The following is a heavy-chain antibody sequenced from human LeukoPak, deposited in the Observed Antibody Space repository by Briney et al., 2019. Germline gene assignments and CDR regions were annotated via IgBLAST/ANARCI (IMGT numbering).Heavy chain of an antibody. CDR2: IKPDGSQR. V-gene: IGHV3-7*03. CDR3: AKDRDGYTPDY. J-gene: IGHJ4*02. Sequence: AGGSLRLSCAASGFRFRNYWVDWLRQAPGMGLEWVASIKPDGSQRDYVDSVKGRFTISRDDSKNTLYLQMNSLRAEDTAVYYCAKDRDGYTPDYWGQGTLVTVSS. D-gene: IGHD5-24*01. CDR1: GFRFRNYW.